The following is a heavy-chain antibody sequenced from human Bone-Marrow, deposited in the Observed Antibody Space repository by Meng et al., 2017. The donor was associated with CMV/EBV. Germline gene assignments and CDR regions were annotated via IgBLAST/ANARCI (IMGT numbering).Heavy chain of an antibody. CDR2: INSDGSST. D-gene: IGHD6-13*01. J-gene: IGHJ6*02. Sequence: GESLKISCAASGFTFSSYWMHWVRQAPGKGLVWVSRINSDGSSTSYADSVKGRFTISRDNAKNTLYLQMNSLRAEDTAVYYCARDLVSSSWFYYYYGMDVWGQWNTVTGSS. CDR1: GFTFSSYW. CDR3: ARDLVSSSWFYYYYGMDV. V-gene: IGHV3-74*01.